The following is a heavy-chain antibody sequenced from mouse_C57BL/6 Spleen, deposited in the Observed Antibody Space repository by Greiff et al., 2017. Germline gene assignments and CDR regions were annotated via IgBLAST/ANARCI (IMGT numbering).Heavy chain of an antibody. CDR1: GYSFTDYN. CDR3: ARENYGSRTSFDY. V-gene: IGHV1-39*01. J-gene: IGHJ2*01. CDR2: INPNYGTT. D-gene: IGHD1-1*01. Sequence: VQLQQSGPELVKPGASVKISCKASGYSFTDYNMNWVKQSNGKSLEWIGVINPNYGTTSYNQKFKGKATLTVDQSSSTAYVQLNSLTSDDAAVYYCARENYGSRTSFDYWGQGTTLTVSS.